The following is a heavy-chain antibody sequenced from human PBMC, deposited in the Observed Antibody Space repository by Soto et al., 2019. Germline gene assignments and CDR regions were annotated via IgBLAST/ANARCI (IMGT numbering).Heavy chain of an antibody. CDR1: GYSFTSYW. CDR3: ARGGPCSSTSCYYYYYYGMDV. J-gene: IGHJ6*02. CDR2: IYPGDSDT. V-gene: IGHV5-51*01. Sequence: AESLKISCQGSGYSFTSYWIGCVRQMPGKGLEWMGIIYPGDSDTRYSPSFQGQVTISADKSISTAYLQWSSLKASDTAMYYCARGGPCSSTSCYYYYYYGMDVWGQGTTVTVSS. D-gene: IGHD2-2*01.